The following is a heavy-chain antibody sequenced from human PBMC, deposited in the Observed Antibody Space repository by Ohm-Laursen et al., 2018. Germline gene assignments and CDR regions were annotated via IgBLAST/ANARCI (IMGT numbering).Heavy chain of an antibody. D-gene: IGHD6-13*01. J-gene: IGHJ4*02. CDR3: ARVGTTAAAGTSDY. Sequence: SLRLSCAASGFPFYSSWMTWVRQAPGKGLEWVSYIGGSGGSISYADSVKGRFTISRDNAENSLYLQMNSLRVEDTAVYYCARVGTTAAAGTSDYWGQGTLVTVSS. CDR1: GFPFYSSW. V-gene: IGHV3-48*03. CDR2: IGGSGGSI.